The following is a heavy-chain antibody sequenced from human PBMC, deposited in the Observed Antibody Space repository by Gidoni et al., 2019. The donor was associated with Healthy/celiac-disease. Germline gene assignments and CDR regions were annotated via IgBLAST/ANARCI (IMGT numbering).Heavy chain of an antibody. CDR1: GYSFTRYW. J-gene: IGHJ4*02. V-gene: IGHV5-51*01. CDR2: IYPGDSDT. D-gene: IGHD3-22*01. CDR3: ARSMYYYDSSGSMDY. Sequence: EVQLVQSGAEVKKPGESLKISCKGSGYSFTRYWIGWVRQMPGKGLEWMGIIYPGDSDTRYSPSFQGQVTISADKSISTAYLQWSSLKASDTAMYYCARSMYYYDSSGSMDYWGQGTLVTVSS.